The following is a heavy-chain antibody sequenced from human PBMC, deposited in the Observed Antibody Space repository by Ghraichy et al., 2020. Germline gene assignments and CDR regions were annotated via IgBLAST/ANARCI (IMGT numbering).Heavy chain of an antibody. V-gene: IGHV3-73*01. CDR1: GFTFSGSA. CDR3: TRHLYYDSSGYYPPFDL. Sequence: LTCAASGFTFSGSAMHWVRQASGKGLEWVGRIRSKANSYATAYAASVKGRFTISRDDSKNTAYLQMNSLKTEDTAVYYCTRHLYYDSSGYYPPFDLWGRGTLVTVSS. J-gene: IGHJ2*01. CDR2: IRSKANSYAT. D-gene: IGHD3-22*01.